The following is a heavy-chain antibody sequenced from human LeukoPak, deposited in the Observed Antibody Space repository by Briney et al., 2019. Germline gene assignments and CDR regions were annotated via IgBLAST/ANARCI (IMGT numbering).Heavy chain of an antibody. D-gene: IGHD4-23*01. CDR3: ARTDYGGNPDYFDY. Sequence: GESLKISCKGSEYSFTNYWIGWVRQMPGKGLELMGIIYPGDSAIRYSPSFQGQVTISADKSISTAYLQWSSLKASDTAMYYCARTDYGGNPDYFDYWGQGTLVTVSS. CDR2: IYPGDSAI. V-gene: IGHV5-51*01. CDR1: EYSFTNYW. J-gene: IGHJ4*02.